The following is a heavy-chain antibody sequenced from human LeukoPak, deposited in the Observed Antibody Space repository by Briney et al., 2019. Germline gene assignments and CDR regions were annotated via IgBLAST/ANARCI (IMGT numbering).Heavy chain of an antibody. Sequence: ASVKVSCKASGYTFTGYYMHWVRQAPGQGLEWMGWINPNNGGTNYAQKFQGRVTMTRDTSISTAYMELSRLRSDDTAVYYCARDLLYCSSTSCYTTTYYYYGMDVWGQGTTVTVSS. CDR2: INPNNGGT. D-gene: IGHD2-2*01. CDR3: ARDLLYCSSTSCYTTTYYYYGMDV. J-gene: IGHJ6*02. V-gene: IGHV1-2*02. CDR1: GYTFTGYY.